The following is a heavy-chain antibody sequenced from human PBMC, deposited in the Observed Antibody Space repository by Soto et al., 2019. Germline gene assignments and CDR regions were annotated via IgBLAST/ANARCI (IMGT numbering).Heavy chain of an antibody. V-gene: IGHV1-3*01. CDR1: GYNFNNYA. CDR2: IDAGNGRT. J-gene: IGHJ4*02. D-gene: IGHD1-1*01. CDR3: ARGRWTKTTADYYLDY. Sequence: ASVKVSCKASGYNFNNYAIHWVRQAPGQRPEWMGWIDAGNGRTKYSEKLWGRVTITRDTSATTAYMELSNLRSEDTAVYSCARGRWTKTTADYYLDYWGQGTQVTVSS.